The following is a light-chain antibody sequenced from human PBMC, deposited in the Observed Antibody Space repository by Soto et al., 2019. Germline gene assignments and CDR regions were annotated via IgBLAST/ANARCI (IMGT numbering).Light chain of an antibody. CDR2: WVS. Sequence: DVVVTQSPLSLPVTLGQPASISCRSSQSLVHSDGNTYLSWFQQRPGQSPRRLTYWVSSRDSGVPDRFSGRGSGTDFTLKISRVEAEDASVYYCMQRTNWPHTFGQGTKLEIK. J-gene: IGKJ2*01. V-gene: IGKV2-30*02. CDR1: QSLVHSDGNTY. CDR3: MQRTNWPHT.